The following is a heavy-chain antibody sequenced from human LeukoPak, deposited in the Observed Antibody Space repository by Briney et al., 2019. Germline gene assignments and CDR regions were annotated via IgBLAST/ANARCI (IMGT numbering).Heavy chain of an antibody. CDR1: GGSISSYS. CDR2: IYYSGST. Sequence: PSETLSLTCTVSGGSISSYSWNWIRQPPGKGLEWIGYIYYSGSTHYNPSLKSRVTMSLDTSKNQFSLKLSSVTAADTAVYSCARTPSGYSYGYYPPFDYWGQGTLVTVSS. CDR3: ARTPSGYSYGYYPPFDY. V-gene: IGHV4-59*01. J-gene: IGHJ4*02. D-gene: IGHD5-18*01.